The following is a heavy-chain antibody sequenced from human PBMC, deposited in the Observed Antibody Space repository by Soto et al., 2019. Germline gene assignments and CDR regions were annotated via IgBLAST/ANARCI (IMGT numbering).Heavy chain of an antibody. CDR2: FDPEDGET. CDR1: GYTLAELS. CDR3: ATNDYDFWSGYYWPY. J-gene: IGHJ4*02. D-gene: IGHD3-3*01. Sequence: ASVKVSCKVSGYTLAELSMHWVRQAPGKGLEWMGGFDPEDGETIYAQKFQGRVTMTEDTSTDTAYMELSSLRSEDTAVYYCATNDYDFWSGYYWPYWGQGTLVTVSS. V-gene: IGHV1-24*01.